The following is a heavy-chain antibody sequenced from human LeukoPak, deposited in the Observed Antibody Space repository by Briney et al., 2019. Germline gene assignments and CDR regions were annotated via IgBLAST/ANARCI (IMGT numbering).Heavy chain of an antibody. CDR2: ISYDGSNK. J-gene: IGHJ4*02. Sequence: PGRSLRLSCAASGFTFSSYAMHWVRQAPGKGREWVAVISYDGSNKYYADSVKGRFTISRDNSKNTLYLQMNSLRAEDTAVYYCARGTTGTTKFDYWGQGTLVTVSS. V-gene: IGHV3-30-3*01. CDR3: ARGTTGTTKFDY. D-gene: IGHD1-1*01. CDR1: GFTFSSYA.